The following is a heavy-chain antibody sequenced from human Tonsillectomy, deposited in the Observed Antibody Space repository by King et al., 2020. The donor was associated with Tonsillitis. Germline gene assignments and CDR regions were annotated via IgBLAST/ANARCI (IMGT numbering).Heavy chain of an antibody. D-gene: IGHD2-2*01. CDR1: GFTFSSYA. CDR3: AKSLRGYCSSTSCSYWYFDL. J-gene: IGHJ2*01. V-gene: IGHV3-23*04. CDR2: ISGSGGST. Sequence: VQLVESGGGLVQPGGSLRLSCAASGFTFSSYAMSWVRQAPGKGLEWVSAISGSGGSTYYADSLKGRFTISRDNSKNTLYLQMNSLRAEDTAVYYCAKSLRGYCSSTSCSYWYFDLWGRGTLVTVSS.